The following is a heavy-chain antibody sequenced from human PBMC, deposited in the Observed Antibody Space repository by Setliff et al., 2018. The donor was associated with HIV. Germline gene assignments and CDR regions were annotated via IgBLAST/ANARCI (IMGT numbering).Heavy chain of an antibody. V-gene: IGHV1-2*02. D-gene: IGHD2-15*01. CDR1: GYTFTNYY. CDR3: ARVGSYWTQFDY. CDR2: INPNSGGT. J-gene: IGHJ4*03. Sequence: ASVKVSCKASGYTFTNYYMHWVRQAPGQGLEWMGWINPNSGGTNYAQKFQGRVTMTRGTSISTAYMELSSLRSEDTAVYYCARVGSYWTQFDYWGQGTMVTVSS.